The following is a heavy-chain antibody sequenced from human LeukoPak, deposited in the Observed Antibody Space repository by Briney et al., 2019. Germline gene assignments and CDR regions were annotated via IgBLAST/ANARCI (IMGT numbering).Heavy chain of an antibody. V-gene: IGHV1-2*02. CDR1: GYSFTSYY. D-gene: IGHD1-26*01. Sequence: ASGKVSCKASGYSFTSYYMHWVRQAPGQGLEWMGWINPNSGGTNYAQKFQGRVTMTRDTSISTAYMELSRLRSDDTDVYSCAMPGTLGYSGNYYYFDYWGQGTLVTVSS. CDR3: AMPGTLGYSGNYYYFDY. J-gene: IGHJ4*02. CDR2: INPNSGGT.